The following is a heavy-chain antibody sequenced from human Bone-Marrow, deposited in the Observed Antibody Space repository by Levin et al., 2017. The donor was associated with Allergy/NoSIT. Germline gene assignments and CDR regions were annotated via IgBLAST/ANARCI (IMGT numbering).Heavy chain of an antibody. CDR3: ARGYCFRGTCYGGGFDN. CDR2: MNQDGSQT. Sequence: PGGSLRLSCAASGFTFSNYWMNWVRQAPGKGLEWVANMNQDGSQTYYVDSVRGRFIISRDNAQNSLYLQMNSLRGEDTAIYFCARGYCFRGTCYGGGFDNWGQGAQVTVSS. J-gene: IGHJ4*02. D-gene: IGHD2-2*01. V-gene: IGHV3-7*03. CDR1: GFTFSNYW.